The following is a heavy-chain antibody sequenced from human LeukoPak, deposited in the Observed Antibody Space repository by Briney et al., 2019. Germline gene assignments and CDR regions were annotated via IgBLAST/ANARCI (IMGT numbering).Heavy chain of an antibody. Sequence: PGRSLRLSCAASGFTFSSYAMSWVRQAPGKGLEWVSAISGSGGSTYYADSVKGRFTISRDNSKNTLYLQMNSLRAEDTAVYYCAKGTYYYGSGSHHFDYWGQGTLVTVSS. CDR3: AKGTYYYGSGSHHFDY. D-gene: IGHD3-10*01. CDR2: ISGSGGST. CDR1: GFTFSSYA. J-gene: IGHJ4*02. V-gene: IGHV3-23*01.